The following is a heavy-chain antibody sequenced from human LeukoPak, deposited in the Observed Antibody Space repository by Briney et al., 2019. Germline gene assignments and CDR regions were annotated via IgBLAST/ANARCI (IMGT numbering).Heavy chain of an antibody. J-gene: IGHJ4*02. CDR1: GYTFTSYD. CDR3: ARGSPRCWRITMIDGSDY. CDR2: MNPNSGNT. D-gene: IGHD3-22*01. Sequence: ASVKVSCKASGYTFTSYDINWVRQATGQGLEWMGWMNPNSGNTGYAQKFQGRVTMTRNTSTSTAYMELSSLRSEDTAVYYCARGSPRCWRITMIDGSDYWGQGTLVTVSS. V-gene: IGHV1-8*01.